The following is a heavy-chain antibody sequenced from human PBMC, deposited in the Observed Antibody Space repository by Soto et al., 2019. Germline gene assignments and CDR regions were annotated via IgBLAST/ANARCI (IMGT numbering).Heavy chain of an antibody. J-gene: IGHJ5*02. CDR3: AREFIISAWQWFEP. V-gene: IGHV4-59*01. CDR1: GGSISSYY. Sequence: SETLSLTCTVSGGSISSYYWSWIRQPPGQGLEWIGYIYYSGSTNYNPSLKSRVTISVDTSKNEFSLKLSSVTAADTAVYYCAREFIISAWQWFEPWGQGTLVTVSS. D-gene: IGHD3-10*01. CDR2: IYYSGST.